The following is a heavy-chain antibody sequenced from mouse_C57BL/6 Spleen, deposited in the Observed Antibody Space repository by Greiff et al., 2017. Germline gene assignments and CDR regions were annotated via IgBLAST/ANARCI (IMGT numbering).Heavy chain of an antibody. Sequence: QVQLQQSGPELVKPGASVKISCKASGYAFSSSWMNWVKQRPGKGLEWIGLIYPGDGDTNYNGKFKGKATLTADKSSSTAYMQLSSLTSEDSAVYFCARGGTTVVARGDYWGQGTTLTVSS. CDR1: GYAFSSSW. CDR3: ARGGTTVVARGDY. V-gene: IGHV1-82*01. CDR2: IYPGDGDT. D-gene: IGHD1-1*01. J-gene: IGHJ2*01.